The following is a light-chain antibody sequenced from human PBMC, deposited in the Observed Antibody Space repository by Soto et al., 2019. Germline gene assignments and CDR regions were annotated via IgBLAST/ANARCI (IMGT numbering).Light chain of an antibody. CDR1: SSDVGGYNH. V-gene: IGLV2-11*01. CDR2: DVA. Sequence: QSALTQPRSVSGSPGQSVTISCSGTSSDVGGYNHVSWYQQHPGKAPKLVIYDVAKRPSGVPDRFSGSKSGNTASLTISGLQTEDEGNYYCCSYAGYYTLVFGGGTKLTV. CDR3: CSYAGYYTLV. J-gene: IGLJ2*01.